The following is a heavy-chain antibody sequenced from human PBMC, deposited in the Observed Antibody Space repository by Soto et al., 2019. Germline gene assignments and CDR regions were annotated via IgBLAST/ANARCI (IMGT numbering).Heavy chain of an antibody. CDR2: MNPNSGNT. Sequence: QVQLVQSGAEVKKPGASVKVSCKASGYTFTSYDINWVRQATGQGLEWMGWMNPNSGNTGYAQKFQGRDTMTRNTSISTAYMELSSLRSEDTAVYYCARGGIAAAGTSYYYYYYMDVWGKGTTVTVSS. D-gene: IGHD6-13*01. CDR1: GYTFTSYD. CDR3: ARGGIAAAGTSYYYYYYMDV. J-gene: IGHJ6*03. V-gene: IGHV1-8*01.